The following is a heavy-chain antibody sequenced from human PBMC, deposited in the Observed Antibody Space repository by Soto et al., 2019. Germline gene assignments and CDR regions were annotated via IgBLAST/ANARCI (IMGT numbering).Heavy chain of an antibody. Sequence: PSETLSLTCAVYRGSFSGYYWSWIRQPPGKGLEWIGYIYYSGSTNYNPSLKSRVTISVDTSKNQFSLKLSSVTAADTVVYYCARMSITMMYYYFDYWGQGTLVTVSS. V-gene: IGHV4-34*09. D-gene: IGHD3-22*01. CDR2: IYYSGST. CDR3: ARMSITMMYYYFDY. J-gene: IGHJ4*02. CDR1: RGSFSGYY.